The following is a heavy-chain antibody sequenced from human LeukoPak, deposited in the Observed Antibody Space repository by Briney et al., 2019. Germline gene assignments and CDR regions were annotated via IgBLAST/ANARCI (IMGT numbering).Heavy chain of an antibody. CDR2: IIPIFGTA. Sequence: GASVKVSCKASGGTFSSNAISWVRQAPGQGLEWMVGIIPIFGTANYAQKFQGRVTITADESTSTAYMELSSLRSEDTAVYYCARDVRGSGSYYKGFDYWGQGTLVTVSS. CDR3: ARDVRGSGSYYKGFDY. CDR1: GGTFSSNA. J-gene: IGHJ4*02. D-gene: IGHD3-10*01. V-gene: IGHV1-69*13.